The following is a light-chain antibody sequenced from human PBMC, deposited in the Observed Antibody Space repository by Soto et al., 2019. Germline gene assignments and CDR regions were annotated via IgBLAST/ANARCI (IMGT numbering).Light chain of an antibody. Sequence: ESVLTQSPGTLSLAPGERATLSCRASQSVSSNHLAWYLQKPGQAPRLLIYGASTRATGIPDRFSGSGSGTDFTLTISRLEPEDFAVYYCQQYGASPTWAFGQGTKVDIK. J-gene: IGKJ1*01. CDR1: QSVSSNH. V-gene: IGKV3-20*01. CDR2: GAS. CDR3: QQYGASPTWA.